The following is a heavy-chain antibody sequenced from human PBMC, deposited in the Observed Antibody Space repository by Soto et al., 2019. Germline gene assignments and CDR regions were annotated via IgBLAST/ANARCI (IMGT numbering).Heavy chain of an antibody. V-gene: IGHV4-61*01. CDR2: IYYSGST. Sequence: SETLSLTCTVSGGSVSSGSYYWSWIRQPPGKGLEWIGYIYYSGSTNYNPSLKSRVTISVDTSKNQFSLKLSSVTAADTAVYYCARRIAAAGYNRNWFDPCGQGPLVTVSS. CDR1: GGSVSSGSYY. J-gene: IGHJ5*02. CDR3: ARRIAAAGYNRNWFDP. D-gene: IGHD6-13*01.